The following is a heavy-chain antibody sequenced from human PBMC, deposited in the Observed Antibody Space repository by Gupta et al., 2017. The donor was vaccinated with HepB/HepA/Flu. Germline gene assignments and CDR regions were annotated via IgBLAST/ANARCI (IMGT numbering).Heavy chain of an antibody. CDR1: GFTFSDYA. CDR2: ITASGFGT. CDR3: AKGNAGTYFRGPVDP. V-gene: IGHV3-23*01. Sequence: EVQVLESGGGLVQPGGSLRLSCAASGFTFSDYAMTWVRQAPGKGLDWVSGITASGFGTFYADSVKGRFTVSRDNSKNTLYLEMNSLRDEDTAFYYCAKGNAGTYFRGPVDPWGQGTLVTVSS. D-gene: IGHD1-26*01. J-gene: IGHJ5*02.